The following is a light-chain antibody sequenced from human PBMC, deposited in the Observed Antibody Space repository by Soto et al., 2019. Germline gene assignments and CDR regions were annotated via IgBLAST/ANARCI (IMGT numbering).Light chain of an antibody. CDR2: GAS. J-gene: IGKJ5*01. CDR3: QKYGGSPRIT. Sequence: EIVLTQSPGTLSLSPGERATLSCRASERLSSVYLAWYQQRPGQPPRLLIYGASNRATGIPDRFSGSGSGTELTIILNRMETEDVAIYYCQKYGGSPRITFGQGTRLEIK. CDR1: ERLSSVY. V-gene: IGKV3-20*01.